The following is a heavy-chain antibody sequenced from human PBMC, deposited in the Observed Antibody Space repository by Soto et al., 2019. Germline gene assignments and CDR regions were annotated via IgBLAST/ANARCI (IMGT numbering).Heavy chain of an antibody. Sequence: PGESLKISCKGSGYSFTSYWIGWVRQMPGKGLEWMGIIYPGDSDTRYSPSFQGQVTISADKSISTAYLQWSSLKASDTAMYYCARRGYCSGGSCYTWGLAFDIWGQGTMVTVSS. CDR3: ARRGYCSGGSCYTWGLAFDI. CDR1: GYSFTSYW. J-gene: IGHJ3*02. D-gene: IGHD2-15*01. CDR2: IYPGDSDT. V-gene: IGHV5-51*01.